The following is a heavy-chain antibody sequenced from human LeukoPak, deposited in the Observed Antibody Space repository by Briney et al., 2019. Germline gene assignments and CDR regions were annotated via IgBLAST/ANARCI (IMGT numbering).Heavy chain of an antibody. V-gene: IGHV3-23*01. Sequence: GGSLRLSCAASGFTFSSYAMSWVRQAPGKGLEWVSAISGSGGSTYYADSVKGRFTISRDNSKNTLYLQMNSLRAEDTAVYYCARDLPRDGYPGGYFDYWGQGTLVTVSS. D-gene: IGHD5-24*01. CDR1: GFTFSSYA. CDR2: ISGSGGST. J-gene: IGHJ4*02. CDR3: ARDLPRDGYPGGYFDY.